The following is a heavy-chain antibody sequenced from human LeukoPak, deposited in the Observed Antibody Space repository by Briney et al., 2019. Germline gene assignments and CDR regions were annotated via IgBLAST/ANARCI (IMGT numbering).Heavy chain of an antibody. CDR2: ISSSGGTT. V-gene: IGHV3-23*01. D-gene: IGHD5-12*01. Sequence: GGSLRLSCAASGFTFSSYAMNWVRQAPGKGLEWVSVISSSGGTTYYSDAVKGRFIISRDNSKNTLYLQMNSLRAEDTAVYYCAKEVGVATIGVYFDYWGQGTLVTVSS. CDR1: GFTFSSYA. J-gene: IGHJ4*02. CDR3: AKEVGVATIGVYFDY.